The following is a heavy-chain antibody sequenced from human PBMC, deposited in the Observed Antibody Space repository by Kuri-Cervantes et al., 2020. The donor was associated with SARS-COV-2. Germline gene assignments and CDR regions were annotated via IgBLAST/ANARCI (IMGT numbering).Heavy chain of an antibody. D-gene: IGHD3-10*01. CDR1: GFTFSSYA. J-gene: IGHJ4*02. V-gene: IGHV3-64*01. CDR3: ARAYYGSGVYSGLVGY. Sequence: GESLKISCAASGFTFSSYAMHWVRQAPGKGLEYVSAISSNGGSTYYAYSVKGRFTIARDNAKNTLYLQMDSLRAEDMAVYYCARAYYGSGVYSGLVGYWGQGTLVTVSS. CDR2: ISSNGGST.